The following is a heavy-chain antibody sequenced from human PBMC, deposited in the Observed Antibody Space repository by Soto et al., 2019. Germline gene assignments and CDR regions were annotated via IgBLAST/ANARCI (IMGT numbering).Heavy chain of an antibody. CDR1: GYSFTTYW. J-gene: IGHJ6*02. CDR3: ARVGAYTYRYSYYYPMDI. Sequence: GESLKISCKASGYSFTTYWIGWVRQMPGKGLEWMGIIYADDSDTRYSPSFQGQVTISADKSISTAFLQWSSLKASDTAIYYCARVGAYTYRYSYYYPMDIWGQGTTVTVSS. D-gene: IGHD5-18*01. V-gene: IGHV5-51*01. CDR2: IYADDSDT.